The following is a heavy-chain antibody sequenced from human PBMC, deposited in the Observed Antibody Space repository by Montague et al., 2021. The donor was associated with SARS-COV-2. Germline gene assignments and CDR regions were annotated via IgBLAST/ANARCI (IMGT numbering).Heavy chain of an antibody. CDR1: GDSMTHFY. D-gene: IGHD1-1*01. CDR3: ARGATRTFDY. Sequence: SETLSLTCTVSGDSMTHFYWSWIRQTPEKGLQWIGYIFYRGTTKYNLSLESRVTITVDTSKDQFYLKLNSVTAADTAVYYCARGATRTFDYWGQGTRVTVSS. V-gene: IGHV4-59*01. CDR2: IFYRGTT. J-gene: IGHJ4*02.